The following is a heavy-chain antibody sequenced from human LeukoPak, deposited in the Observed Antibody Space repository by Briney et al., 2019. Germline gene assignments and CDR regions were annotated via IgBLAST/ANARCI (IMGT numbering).Heavy chain of an antibody. Sequence: SQTLSLTCTVSGGSISSGDYYWSWIRQPPGKGLEWIGYIYYSGSTYYNPSLKSRVTISVDTSKNQFSLKLSSVTATDTAVYYCAKEARFLSGNYYGRDDFWGQGTLVTVSS. CDR3: AKEARFLSGNYYGRDDF. CDR1: GGSISSGDYY. D-gene: IGHD1-26*01. J-gene: IGHJ4*02. V-gene: IGHV4-30-4*08. CDR2: IYYSGST.